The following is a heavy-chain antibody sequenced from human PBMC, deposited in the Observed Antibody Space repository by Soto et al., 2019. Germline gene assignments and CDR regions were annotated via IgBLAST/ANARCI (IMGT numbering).Heavy chain of an antibody. CDR2: FDPEDGET. J-gene: IGHJ3*02. CDR1: GYTLTELS. V-gene: IGHV1-24*01. CDR3: ATDYYDSSGYPKAFDI. D-gene: IGHD3-22*01. Sequence: ASVKVSCKVSGYTLTELSMHWVRQAPGKGLEWMGGFDPEDGETIYAQKFQGRVTMTEDTSTDTAYMELSSLRSEDTAVYYCATDYYDSSGYPKAFDIWGKGTMVTVSS.